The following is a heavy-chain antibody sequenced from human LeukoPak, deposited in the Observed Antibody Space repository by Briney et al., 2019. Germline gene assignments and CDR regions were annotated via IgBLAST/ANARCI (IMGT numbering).Heavy chain of an antibody. J-gene: IGHJ3*02. D-gene: IGHD6-6*01. V-gene: IGHV4-59*01. Sequence: SETLSLTCAVSGGSISSYYWSWIRQPPGKGLEWIGYIYYSVSTNYNPSLKSRVTISVDTSKNQFSLKLSSVTAADTAVYYCARERGSSSSSHAFDIWGQGTMVTVSS. CDR3: ARERGSSSSSHAFDI. CDR1: GGSISSYY. CDR2: IYYSVST.